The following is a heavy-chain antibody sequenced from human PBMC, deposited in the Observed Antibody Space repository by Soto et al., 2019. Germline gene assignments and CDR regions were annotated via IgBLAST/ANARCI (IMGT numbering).Heavy chain of an antibody. V-gene: IGHV6-1*01. CDR2: TYYRSKWYN. CDR3: ARFGLVLVPAARTHYGMDV. CDR1: GDSVSSYSAA. Sequence: SQTFSLTCAISGDSVSSYSAAWNWIRQSPSRGLEWLGRTYYRSKWYNDYAVSVKSRITINPDTSKNQFSLQLNSVTPEDTAVYYCARFGLVLVPAARTHYGMDVWGQGTTVIVSS. D-gene: IGHD2-2*01. J-gene: IGHJ6*02.